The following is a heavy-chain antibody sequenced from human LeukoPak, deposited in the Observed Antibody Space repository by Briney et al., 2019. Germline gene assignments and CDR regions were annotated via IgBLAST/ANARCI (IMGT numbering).Heavy chain of an antibody. CDR2: IIPMFRTA. Sequence: AASVKVSCKSSGGTFSGYAISWVRQAPGQGLEWMGGIIPMFRTANYAQKFQGRVTITADESTSTAYMELSSLRSEDTAVYYCARRVRRGVSHPPHYYYYYAMDVWGKGTTITVSA. CDR3: ARRVRRGVSHPPHYYYYYAMDV. V-gene: IGHV1-69*01. CDR1: GGTFSGYA. D-gene: IGHD3-10*01. J-gene: IGHJ6*04.